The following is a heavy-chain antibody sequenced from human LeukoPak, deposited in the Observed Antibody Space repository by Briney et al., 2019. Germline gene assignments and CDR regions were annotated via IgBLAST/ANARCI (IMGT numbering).Heavy chain of an antibody. Sequence: ASVKVSCKASGYTFTGYYMHWVRQAPGQGLEWMGWINPNNGGTNYAQKFQGRVTMTRDTSISTAYMELSRLRSDDTAVYCCARGHIVVVPAAIPDLDYWGQGTLVTVSS. J-gene: IGHJ4*02. V-gene: IGHV1-2*02. D-gene: IGHD2-2*02. CDR2: INPNNGGT. CDR3: ARGHIVVVPAAIPDLDY. CDR1: GYTFTGYY.